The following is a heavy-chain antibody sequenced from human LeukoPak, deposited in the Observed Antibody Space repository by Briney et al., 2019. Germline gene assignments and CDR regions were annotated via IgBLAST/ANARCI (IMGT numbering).Heavy chain of an antibody. Sequence: GGSLSLSCTSSGLTLSSFWMHWVRQPARRGLEWVANVKEDGSEKNYVASVKGRFTIFRDNAKNSLYLQMNNLGVEDTAVYYCVRELRSGGWYDWGQGSIVTV. J-gene: IGHJ4*02. CDR2: VKEDGSEK. V-gene: IGHV3-7*01. CDR3: VRELRSGGWYD. D-gene: IGHD6-19*01. CDR1: GLTLSSFW.